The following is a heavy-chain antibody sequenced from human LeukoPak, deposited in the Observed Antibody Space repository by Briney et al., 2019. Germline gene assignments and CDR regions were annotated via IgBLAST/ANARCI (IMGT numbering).Heavy chain of an antibody. CDR3: VRDNAAADGALDY. CDR1: GFTFSSHG. V-gene: IGHV3-33*01. Sequence: GGSLRLSCVASGFTFSSHGMHWIRQAPGKGLEWVAVIWYDGSHRYYPDSVKGRFTISRDNSKNTLFLQMDSLRVDDTAVYYCVRDNAAADGALDYWGQGSLVTVSS. CDR2: IWYDGSHR. J-gene: IGHJ4*02. D-gene: IGHD5-24*01.